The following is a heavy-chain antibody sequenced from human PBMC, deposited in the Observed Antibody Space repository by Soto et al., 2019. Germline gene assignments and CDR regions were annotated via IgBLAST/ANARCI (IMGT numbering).Heavy chain of an antibody. CDR1: IGSFSGYY. D-gene: IGHD6-6*01. V-gene: IGHV4-34*01. J-gene: IGHJ4*02. CDR2: ISQSGNT. Sequence: AETLSLTCSIYIGSFSGYYWSWVREPPGKGLEWIGEISQSGNTNYSPSLKSRFSISIDTSKKQFSLNLASVSAADTAVYYCARAPKVSGSSQTRPDFWGQGTLVTVSS. CDR3: ARAPKVSGSSQTRPDF.